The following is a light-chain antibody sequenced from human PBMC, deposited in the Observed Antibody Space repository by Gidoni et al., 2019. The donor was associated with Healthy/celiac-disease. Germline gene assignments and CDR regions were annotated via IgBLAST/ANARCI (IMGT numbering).Light chain of an antibody. CDR2: LGS. CDR1: QSLLHSNGYNY. CDR3: MQALQTPRT. J-gene: IGKJ3*01. V-gene: IGKV2-28*01. Sequence: DIGRTQSPLSLPVTPGEPASISCRSSQSLLHSNGYNYLDWYLQKPGQSPQLLIYLGSTRASGVPDRFSGSGSGTDFTLNISRVEAEDVGVYYCMQALQTPRTFGPGTKVDIK.